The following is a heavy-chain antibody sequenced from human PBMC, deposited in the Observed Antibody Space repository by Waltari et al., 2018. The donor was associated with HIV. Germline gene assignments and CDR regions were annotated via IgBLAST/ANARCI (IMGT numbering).Heavy chain of an antibody. CDR3: ARDWSAYDEPDYYDAMDV. CDR2: ISSSTTYK. J-gene: IGHJ6*02. CDR1: GFTFSTSN. D-gene: IGHD3-3*01. V-gene: IGHV3-21*02. Sequence: EVQLVESGGGLVKPGGSLRLACAASGFTFSTSNMNWVRQAPGKGLGCISSISSSTTYKNYAESVKGRFTISRDNAKKSLYLQMNSLRAEDTAVYYCARDWSAYDEPDYYDAMDVWGQGTTVTVSS.